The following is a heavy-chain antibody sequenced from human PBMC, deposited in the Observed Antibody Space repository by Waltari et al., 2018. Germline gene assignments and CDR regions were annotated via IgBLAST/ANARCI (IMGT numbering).Heavy chain of an antibody. CDR1: GYTFTGYY. Sequence: QVQLVQSGAEVKKPGASVKVSCKASGYTFTGYYMHWVRQAPGQGLEWMGRINPNSGGTNYAQKFQGRVTMTRDTSISTAYMELSRLRSDDTAVYYCAREVVPAAIFTNKDWFDPWGQGTLVTVSS. CDR3: AREVVPAAIFTNKDWFDP. V-gene: IGHV1-2*06. J-gene: IGHJ5*02. CDR2: INPNSGGT. D-gene: IGHD2-2*01.